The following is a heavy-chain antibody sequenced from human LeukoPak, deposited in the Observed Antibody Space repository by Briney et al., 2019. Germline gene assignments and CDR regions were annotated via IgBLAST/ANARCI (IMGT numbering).Heavy chain of an antibody. CDR2: ISYDGSNK. Sequence: GGSLRLSCAASGFTFSNYEMHWVRQAPGKGLEWVAVISYDGSNKYYADSVKGRFTISRDNSRNTLYLQMNSLRAEDTAVYYCANLNCGGDCAAFDYWGQGTLVTVSS. V-gene: IGHV3-30*18. J-gene: IGHJ4*02. D-gene: IGHD2-21*02. CDR1: GFTFSNYE. CDR3: ANLNCGGDCAAFDY.